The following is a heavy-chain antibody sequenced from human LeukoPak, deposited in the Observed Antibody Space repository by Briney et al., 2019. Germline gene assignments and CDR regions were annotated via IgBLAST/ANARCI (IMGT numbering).Heavy chain of an antibody. CDR1: GYTFTSYY. J-gene: IGHJ5*02. D-gene: IGHD3-10*01. Sequence: ASVKVSCKASGYTFTSYYMHWVRQAPGQGLEWMGIINPSGGSTSYAQKFQGRVTITADKSTSTAYMELNSLRSEDTAVYYCATATGLQTTRLLWFGELSAWGQGTLVTVSS. CDR3: ATATGLQTTRLLWFGELSA. CDR2: INPSGGST. V-gene: IGHV1-46*01.